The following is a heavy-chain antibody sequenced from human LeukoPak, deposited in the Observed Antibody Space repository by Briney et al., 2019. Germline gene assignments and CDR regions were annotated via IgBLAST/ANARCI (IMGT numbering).Heavy chain of an antibody. Sequence: GGSLRLSCAASGFTFSSYAMHWVRQAPGKGLEWVAVISYDGSNKYYADSVKGRFTITRDNSKNTLYLQMNSLRAEDTAVYYCARENTQVVTFDYWGQGTLVTVSS. CDR3: ARENTQVVTFDY. CDR1: GFTFSSYA. D-gene: IGHD3-22*01. V-gene: IGHV3-30-3*01. CDR2: ISYDGSNK. J-gene: IGHJ4*02.